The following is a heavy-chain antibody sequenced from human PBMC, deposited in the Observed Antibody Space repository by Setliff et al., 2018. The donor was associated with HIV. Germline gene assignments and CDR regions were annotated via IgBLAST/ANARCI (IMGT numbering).Heavy chain of an antibody. J-gene: IGHJ4*02. CDR2: IKEDGSEK. CDR3: VRHKDRWGAIDY. Sequence: PGGSLRLSCVTSGFIFSDYWMAWVRQPPGGGLEWVASIKEDGSEKYSLDSVKGRFTISRDNAKNSLYLQMNSLRLEDTAVYYCVRHKDRWGAIDYWGQGTLVTVSS. CDR1: GFIFSDYW. D-gene: IGHD7-27*01. V-gene: IGHV3-7*01.